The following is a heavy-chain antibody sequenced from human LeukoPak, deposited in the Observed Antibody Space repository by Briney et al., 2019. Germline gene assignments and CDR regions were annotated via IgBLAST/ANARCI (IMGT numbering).Heavy chain of an antibody. J-gene: IGHJ4*02. CDR2: ISGSGGST. CDR3: ARGASGYSSSWYGIY. CDR1: GFTFISYG. D-gene: IGHD6-13*01. V-gene: IGHV3-23*01. Sequence: GGSLRLSCAASGFTFISYGMSWVRQAPGKGLEWVSAISGSGGSTYYADSVKGRFTISRDNSKNTLYLQMNSLRAEDTAVYYCARGASGYSSSWYGIYWGQGTLVTVSS.